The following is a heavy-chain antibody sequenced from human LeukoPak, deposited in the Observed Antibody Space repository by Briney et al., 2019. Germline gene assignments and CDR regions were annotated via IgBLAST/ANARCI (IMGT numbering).Heavy chain of an antibody. V-gene: IGHV3-21*01. CDR2: ISSSSSYI. D-gene: IGHD5-18*01. J-gene: IGHJ5*02. CDR1: GFTFSGYS. Sequence: PGGSLRLSCAASGFTFSGYSMNWVRQAPGKGLEWVSSISSSSSYIYYADSVKGRFTISRDNAKNSLYLQMNSLRAEDTAVYYCARDGGYSYGSNWFDPWGQGTLVTVSS. CDR3: ARDGGYSYGSNWFDP.